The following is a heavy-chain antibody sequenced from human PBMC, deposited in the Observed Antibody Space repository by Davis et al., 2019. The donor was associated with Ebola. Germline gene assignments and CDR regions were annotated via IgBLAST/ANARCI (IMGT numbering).Heavy chain of an antibody. V-gene: IGHV1-8*01. CDR3: ARAALVQGLTGNWFDP. Sequence: ASVKVSCQASGYTFTSYDINWVRQATGQGLEWMGWMNPNSGNTGYAQKFQGRVTMTRNTSISTAYMELSSLGSEDTAVYYCARAALVQGLTGNWFDPWGQGTLVTVSS. CDR2: MNPNSGNT. CDR1: GYTFTSYD. J-gene: IGHJ5*02. D-gene: IGHD3-10*01.